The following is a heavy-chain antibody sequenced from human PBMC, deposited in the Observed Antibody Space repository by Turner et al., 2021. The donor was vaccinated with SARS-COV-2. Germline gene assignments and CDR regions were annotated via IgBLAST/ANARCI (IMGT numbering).Heavy chain of an antibody. D-gene: IGHD5-12*01. CDR1: GFIFSASR. V-gene: IGHV3-21*01. Sequence: EVQLVESGGGLVKPGGSLRLSCVASGFIFSASRMNWVLQAPGKGQEWVSSISSSNNDMYYADTVKGRFIITRDNAKNSQNLQLNNLRADDTAVFYCARDRYEGGAFDIWGQGTMVTVSS. CDR2: ISSSNNDM. J-gene: IGHJ3*02. CDR3: ARDRYEGGAFDI.